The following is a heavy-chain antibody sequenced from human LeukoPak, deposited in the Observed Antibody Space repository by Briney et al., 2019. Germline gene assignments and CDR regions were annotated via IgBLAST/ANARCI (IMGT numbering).Heavy chain of an antibody. Sequence: SETLSLTCTVSGGSISSGDYYWSWIRQPPGKGLEWIGYIYYSGSTYYNPSLKSRVTISVDTSRNQFSLKLSSVTAADTAVYYCARLAWGRLDYWGQGTLVTVSS. CDR1: GGSISSGDYY. D-gene: IGHD7-27*01. CDR3: ARLAWGRLDY. CDR2: IYYSGST. J-gene: IGHJ4*02. V-gene: IGHV4-30-4*01.